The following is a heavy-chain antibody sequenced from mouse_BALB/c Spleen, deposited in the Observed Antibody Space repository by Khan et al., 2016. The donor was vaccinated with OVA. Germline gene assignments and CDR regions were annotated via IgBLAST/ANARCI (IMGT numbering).Heavy chain of an antibody. CDR2: TDPANGNT. CDR3: RISTINA. CDR1: GYKIKDDY. J-gene: IGHJ2*01. V-gene: IGHV14-3*02. Sequence: VQLQQSGAELVKPAASLKLSCTASGYKIKDDYIHWVKQRPEKDQERSRRTDPANGNTKYDPKLKGKATITADTSNNKAFLQLRSLTTEDTAVYYCRISTINAWGQGTTLTVSS. D-gene: IGHD1-1*01.